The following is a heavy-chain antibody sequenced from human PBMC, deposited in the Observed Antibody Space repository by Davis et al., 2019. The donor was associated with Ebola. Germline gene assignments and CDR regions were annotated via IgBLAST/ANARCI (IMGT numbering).Heavy chain of an antibody. V-gene: IGHV4-39*07. D-gene: IGHD4-17*01. CDR1: GGSISSTTDY. CDR3: ARGRGDYVLLK. Sequence: SETLSLTCTVSGGSISSTTDYWGWIRQPPGKGLEWIGSIYYSGSTSYNPSLKSRVTISVDTSKNQFSLKLSSVTAADTAVYYCARGRGDYVLLKWGQGTLVTVSS. J-gene: IGHJ4*02. CDR2: IYYSGST.